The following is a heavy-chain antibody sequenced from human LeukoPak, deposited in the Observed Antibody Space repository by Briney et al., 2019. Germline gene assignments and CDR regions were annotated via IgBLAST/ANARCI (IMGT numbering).Heavy chain of an antibody. J-gene: IGHJ5*02. CDR2: INHSGST. V-gene: IGHV4-34*01. CDR1: GGSFSGYY. Sequence: SETLSLTCAVYGGSFSGYYWSWIRQPPGKGLEWIGEINHSGSTNYNPSLKSRVTISVDTSKNQFSLKLSSVTAADTAVYYCASHWRSIAARPSWFDPWGQGTLVTVSS. D-gene: IGHD6-6*01. CDR3: ASHWRSIAARPSWFDP.